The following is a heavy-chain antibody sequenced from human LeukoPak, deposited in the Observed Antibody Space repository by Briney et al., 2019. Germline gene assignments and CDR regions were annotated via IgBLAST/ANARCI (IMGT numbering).Heavy chain of an antibody. V-gene: IGHV3-23*01. J-gene: IGHJ4*02. CDR3: AKDRGYCSSTRCYALHYFDY. Sequence: GGSLRLSCAASGFTFSDYSMNWVRQAPGKGLEWVSAISGSGGSTNYADSVKGRFTISRDNSKNTLYLQMNSLRAEDTAVYYCAKDRGYCSSTRCYALHYFDYWGQGTLVTVSS. CDR2: ISGSGGST. D-gene: IGHD2-2*01. CDR1: GFTFSDYS.